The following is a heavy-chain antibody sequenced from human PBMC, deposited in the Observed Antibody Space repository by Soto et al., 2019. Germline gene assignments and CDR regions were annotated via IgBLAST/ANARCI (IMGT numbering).Heavy chain of an antibody. Sequence: PGGSLRLSCTASGFTLGDYAMSWVRQAPGKGLEWVGFIRSKAYGGTTEYAASVKGRFTISRDDSKSIAYLQMNSLKTEDTAVYYCTRDLKGDGYNSYYYYGMDVWGQGTTVTVSS. CDR2: IRSKAYGGTT. V-gene: IGHV3-49*04. CDR3: TRDLKGDGYNSYYYYGMDV. D-gene: IGHD5-12*01. CDR1: GFTLGDYA. J-gene: IGHJ6*02.